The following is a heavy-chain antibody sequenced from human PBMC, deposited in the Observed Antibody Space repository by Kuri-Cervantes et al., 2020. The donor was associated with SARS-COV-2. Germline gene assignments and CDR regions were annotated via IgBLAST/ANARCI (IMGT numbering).Heavy chain of an antibody. CDR2: ISGSGGST. J-gene: IGHJ3*02. D-gene: IGHD1-26*01. CDR3: AKGPVGATGAFDI. V-gene: IGHV3-23*01. Sequence: GESLKISCAASGFTFSSYAMSWVRQAPGKGLEWVSAISGSGGSTYYADSVKGRFTISRDNPKNTLYLQMNSLRAEDTAVYYCAKGPVGATGAFDIWGQGTMVTVSS. CDR1: GFTFSSYA.